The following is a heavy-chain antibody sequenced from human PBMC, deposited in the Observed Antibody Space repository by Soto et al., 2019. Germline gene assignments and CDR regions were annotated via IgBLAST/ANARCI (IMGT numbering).Heavy chain of an antibody. V-gene: IGHV4-39*02. CDR1: GGSISSGTYY. Sequence: SETLSLTCTVSGGSISSGTYYWGWIRQPPGKGLEWIGSLYYTGRTYYSPSLKSRVTISVDTSKNHFSLNLTSVTAADTTVYYCARRLARGVIGWFDPWGQGTLVTVSS. CDR3: ARRLARGVIGWFDP. J-gene: IGHJ5*02. D-gene: IGHD3-10*01. CDR2: LYYTGRT.